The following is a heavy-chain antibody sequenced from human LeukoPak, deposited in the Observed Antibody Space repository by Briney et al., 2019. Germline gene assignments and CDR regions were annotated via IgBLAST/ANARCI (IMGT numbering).Heavy chain of an antibody. CDR2: FRYSGST. D-gene: IGHD4-23*01. J-gene: IGHJ4*02. CDR3: ARRDYGDNPPWH. V-gene: IGHV4-39*02. Sequence: PSETLSLTCTVSGDSISSSTSYWGWIRQPPGKGLEWIGSFRYSGSTYYNPSLKSRVTISADTSKDHFSLTLTSVTAADTAVYYCARRDYGDNPPWHWGQGTLVTVSS. CDR1: GDSISSSTSY.